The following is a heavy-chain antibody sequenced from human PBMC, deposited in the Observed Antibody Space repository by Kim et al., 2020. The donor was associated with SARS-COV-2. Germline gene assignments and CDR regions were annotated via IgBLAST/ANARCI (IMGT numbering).Heavy chain of an antibody. V-gene: IGHV3-48*04. D-gene: IGHD6-19*01. CDR3: AREWQWLGFGDAFDI. CDR1: GFTFSSYS. CDR2: ISSSSSTI. J-gene: IGHJ3*02. Sequence: GVSLRLSCAASGFTFSSYSMNWVRQAPGKGLEWVSYISSSSSTIYYADSVKGRFTISRDNAKNSLYLQMNSLRAEDTAVYYCAREWQWLGFGDAFDIWGQGTMVTVSS.